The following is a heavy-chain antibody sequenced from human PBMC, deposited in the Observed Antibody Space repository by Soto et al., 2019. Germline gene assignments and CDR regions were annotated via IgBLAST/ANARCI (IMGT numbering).Heavy chain of an antibody. Sequence: PGGSLRLSCAASGFTFSTYAMSWVRQAPGEGLEWVSTISAGGGSTYYADSVRGRFTISRDNSQNTLYLQMHSLRAEDAAVYYCASYYYFNSGSLRNFDYWGQGTLVTVSS. CDR3: ASYYYFNSGSLRNFDY. D-gene: IGHD3-22*01. J-gene: IGHJ4*02. CDR2: ISAGGGST. V-gene: IGHV3-23*01. CDR1: GFTFSTYA.